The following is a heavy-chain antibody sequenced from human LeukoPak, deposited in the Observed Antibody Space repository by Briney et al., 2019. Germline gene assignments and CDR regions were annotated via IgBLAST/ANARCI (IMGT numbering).Heavy chain of an antibody. CDR2: INQDGSEK. CDR1: GFTFSSYW. J-gene: IGHJ4*02. Sequence: GSLPLSCAASGFTFSSYWMIGVRQAPGKGLGWVANINQDGSEKYYVDSVKGRFTISRDNAKNSVYLQMNSLRVEDTAVYYCARGLLWLFGGQGTLVTVSS. CDR3: ARGLLWLF. V-gene: IGHV3-7*01. D-gene: IGHD3-10*01.